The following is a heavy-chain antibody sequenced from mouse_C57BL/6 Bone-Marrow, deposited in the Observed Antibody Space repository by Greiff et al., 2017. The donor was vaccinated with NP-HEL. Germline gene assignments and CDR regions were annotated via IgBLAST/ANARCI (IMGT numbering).Heavy chain of an antibody. Sequence: DVQLVESGGGLVQPGGSLSLSCAASGFTFTDYYMSWVRQPPGKALEWLGFIRNKANGYTTEYSASVKGRFTTSRDSSQSILYLQMNALRAEVSATYCCARSRPQGWYFDYWGKGTTLTVSS. CDR2: IRNKANGYTT. CDR3: ARSRPQGWYFDY. J-gene: IGHJ2*01. CDR1: GFTFTDYY. V-gene: IGHV7-3*01.